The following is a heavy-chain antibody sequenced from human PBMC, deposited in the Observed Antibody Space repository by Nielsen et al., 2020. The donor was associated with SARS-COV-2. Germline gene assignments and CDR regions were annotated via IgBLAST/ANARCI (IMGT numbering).Heavy chain of an antibody. CDR2: IKQDGSEK. Sequence: GESLKISCAASGFTFSDYYMNWVRQAPGKGLEWVANIKQDGSEKYYVDSVKGRFTISRDNAKNSLYLQMNSLRAEDTAVYYCARVWDYWGQGTLVTVSS. J-gene: IGHJ4*02. V-gene: IGHV3-7*01. D-gene: IGHD2-21*01. CDR3: ARVWDY. CDR1: GFTFSDYY.